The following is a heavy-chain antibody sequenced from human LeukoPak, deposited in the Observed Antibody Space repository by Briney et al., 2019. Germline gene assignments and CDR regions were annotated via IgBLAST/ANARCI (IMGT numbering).Heavy chain of an antibody. CDR3: ARQLYYDSSGYYYVLPPGDYYYYYMDV. D-gene: IGHD3-22*01. Sequence: PSETLSLTCTVSGGSISSSSYYWGWIRQPPGKGLEWIGSIYYSGSTYYNPSLESRVTISVDTSKNQFSLKLSSVTAADTAVYYCARQLYYDSSGYYYVLPPGDYYYYYMDVWGKGTTVTISS. CDR2: IYYSGST. V-gene: IGHV4-39*01. CDR1: GGSISSSSYY. J-gene: IGHJ6*03.